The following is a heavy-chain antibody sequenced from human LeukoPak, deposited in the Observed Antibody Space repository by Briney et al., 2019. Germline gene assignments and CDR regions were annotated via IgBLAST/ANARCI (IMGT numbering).Heavy chain of an antibody. CDR1: GGSFSGYY. V-gene: IGHV4-59*01. J-gene: IGHJ4*02. Sequence: SETLSLTCGVYGGSFSGYYWSWIRLPPGKGLEWIGYIYYSGSTNYNPSLKSRVSISVDTSKNQFSLKLSSVTAADTAVYYCARTGSTVTMLYPFDHWGQGTLVTVSS. CDR2: IYYSGST. D-gene: IGHD4-17*01. CDR3: ARTGSTVTMLYPFDH.